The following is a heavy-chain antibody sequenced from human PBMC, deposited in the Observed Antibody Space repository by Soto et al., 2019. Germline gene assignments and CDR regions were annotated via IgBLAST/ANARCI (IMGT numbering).Heavy chain of an antibody. J-gene: IGHJ4*02. Sequence: EVQLLDSGGGLVQPGGSLRLSCAASGFTFSNYAMSWVRPAPGKGLEWGSGVGGSGDSTYYADSVKGRFTISRDNSKDTLYLQMNSLRAEDTAVYYCAKSPLGYCSGGSCYPPHYFDYWGQGTLVTVSS. D-gene: IGHD2-15*01. CDR1: GFTFSNYA. CDR3: AKSPLGYCSGGSCYPPHYFDY. V-gene: IGHV3-23*01. CDR2: VGGSGDST.